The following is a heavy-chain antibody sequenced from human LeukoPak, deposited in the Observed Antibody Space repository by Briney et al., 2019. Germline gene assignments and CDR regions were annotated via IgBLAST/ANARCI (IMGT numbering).Heavy chain of an antibody. CDR1: GFTFSSYV. J-gene: IGHJ3*02. CDR2: IWYDGNNK. CDR3: AKGGGPKLKDAFDI. Sequence: GGSLRLSCAASGFTFSSYVMHWVRQPPGKGLEWLAVIWYDGNNKYNTDAVKGRFTISRDNSRNTVDLQMNSLRPEDTAVYYCAKGGGPKLKDAFDIWGQGTVVTVSA. V-gene: IGHV3-30*04. D-gene: IGHD1-1*01.